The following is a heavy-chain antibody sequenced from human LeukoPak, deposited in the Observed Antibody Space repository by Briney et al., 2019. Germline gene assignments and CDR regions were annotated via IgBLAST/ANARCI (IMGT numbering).Heavy chain of an antibody. V-gene: IGHV3-23*01. CDR1: GFTFNSYA. CDR2: ISGNGGST. CDR3: AKDLRVIVVTYYMDV. J-gene: IGHJ6*03. D-gene: IGHD2-2*01. Sequence: GGSLRLSCAAPGFTFNSYAMTWVRQAPGKGLEWVSSISGNGGSTHYTDSVKGRFTISRDNSKNTLYLQMNSLRAEDTAAYYCAKDLRVIVVTYYMDVWGKGTTVTVSS.